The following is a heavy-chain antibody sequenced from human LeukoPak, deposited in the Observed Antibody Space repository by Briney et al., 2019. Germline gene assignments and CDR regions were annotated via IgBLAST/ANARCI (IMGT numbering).Heavy chain of an antibody. V-gene: IGHV1-24*01. J-gene: IGHJ4*02. CDR2: FDPEDGET. CDR3: ATIGYDSSGYYRYYFDY. CDR1: GYTFTGYY. Sequence: ASVKVSCKASGYTFTGYYMHWVRQAPGKGLEWMGGFDPEDGETIYAQKFQGRVTMTEDTSTDTAYMELSSLRSEDTAVYYCATIGYDSSGYYRYYFDYWGQGTLVTVSS. D-gene: IGHD3-22*01.